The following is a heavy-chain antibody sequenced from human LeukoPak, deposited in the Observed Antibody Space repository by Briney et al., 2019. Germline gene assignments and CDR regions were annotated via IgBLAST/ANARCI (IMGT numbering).Heavy chain of an antibody. CDR1: GDSMSSGYY. V-gene: IGHV4-38-2*02. D-gene: IGHD3-10*01. Sequence: SETLSLTCAVSGDSMSSGYYWAWIRQPPGKGLEWIGSIYHSGSTYYNPSLKSRVTISVDSSKTQFSLKMGSVTAADTAVYFCARDTLGGSGSYYSATNWFDPWGQGTLVTVSS. J-gene: IGHJ5*02. CDR3: ARDTLGGSGSYYSATNWFDP. CDR2: IYHSGST.